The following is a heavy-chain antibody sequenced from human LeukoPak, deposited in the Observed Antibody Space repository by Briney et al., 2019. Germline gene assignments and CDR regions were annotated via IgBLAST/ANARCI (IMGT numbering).Heavy chain of an antibody. CDR3: ARVSVGATPYYYYYMDV. D-gene: IGHD1-26*01. V-gene: IGHV1-2*02. CDR2: INPNSGGT. CDR1: GDTFTGYY. Sequence: ASVKVSCKASGDTFTGYYMHWVRQAPGQGLEWMGWINPNSGGTNYAQKFQGRVTMTRDTSISTAYMELSRLRSDDTAVYYCARVSVGATPYYYYYMDVWGKGTTVTVSS. J-gene: IGHJ6*03.